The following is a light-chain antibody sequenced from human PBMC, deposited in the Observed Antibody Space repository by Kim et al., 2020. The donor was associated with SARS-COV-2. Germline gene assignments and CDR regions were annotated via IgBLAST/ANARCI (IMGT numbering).Light chain of an antibody. CDR1: QDIGNY. Sequence: ASVGARVTITCQASQDIGNYLNWYQQKPGNAPNLLIHHASDLQTGVPSRFSGSGSGTDFTFTISSLQPEDIATYYCQQFHDFPLTFGQGTRLEIK. V-gene: IGKV1-33*01. J-gene: IGKJ5*01. CDR3: QQFHDFPLT. CDR2: HAS.